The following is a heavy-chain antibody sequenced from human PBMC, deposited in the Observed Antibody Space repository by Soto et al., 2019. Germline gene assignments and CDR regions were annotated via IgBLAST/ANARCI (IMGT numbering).Heavy chain of an antibody. CDR1: GFTVSSNY. Sequence: GGSLRLSCAASGFTVSSNYMSWVRQAPGKGLEWVSVIYSGGSTYYADSVKGRFTISRDNSKNTLYLQMNSLRAEDTAVYYCARLGRYFDWNPPPGAFDIWGQGTMVTVSS. CDR2: IYSGGST. CDR3: ARLGRYFDWNPPPGAFDI. V-gene: IGHV3-66*01. J-gene: IGHJ3*02. D-gene: IGHD3-9*01.